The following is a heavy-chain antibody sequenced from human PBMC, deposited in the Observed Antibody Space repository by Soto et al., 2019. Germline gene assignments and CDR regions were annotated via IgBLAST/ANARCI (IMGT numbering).Heavy chain of an antibody. J-gene: IGHJ4*02. CDR1: GGSISPYY. CDR2: IYYSGST. Sequence: QVQLQESGPGLVKPSETLSLTCTVSGGSISPYYWSWIRRPPGKGLEWIGYIYYSGSTNYNPSRKSRVTISVDTSKNQFSLKLSSVSAADTAVYYCARDGSRYDFWSGPYYFDYWGQGTLVTVSS. D-gene: IGHD3-3*01. CDR3: ARDGSRYDFWSGPYYFDY. V-gene: IGHV4-59*01.